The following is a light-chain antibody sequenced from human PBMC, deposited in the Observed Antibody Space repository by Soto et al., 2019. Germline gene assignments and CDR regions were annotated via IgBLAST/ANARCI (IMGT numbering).Light chain of an antibody. CDR1: PSVTNF. CDR3: QQYGSSPT. CDR2: GAF. J-gene: IGKJ2*01. Sequence: EIVLTQSPATLSLSPGERATLSCRASPSVTNFLAWYQQKPGQAPRLLIYGAFNRATGIPARFSGSGSGTDFTLTISRLETEDSAVYYCQQYGSSPTFGQGTKVDIK. V-gene: IGKV3-20*01.